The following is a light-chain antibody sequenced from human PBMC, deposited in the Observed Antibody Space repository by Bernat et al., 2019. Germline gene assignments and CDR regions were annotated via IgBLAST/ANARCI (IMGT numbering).Light chain of an antibody. CDR3: QERTKCPRLT. CDR2: DAS. Sequence: DIVLTQSPATLSLSPGERATLSCRASQSLNTHLSWYQQTPGQAPRLLIYDASIRASGIPARFTGSGSGTDFTLTISNLEPEDFVVYYCQERTKCPRLTFGPGTKVDSK. V-gene: IGKV3-11*01. J-gene: IGKJ3*01. CDR1: QSLNTH.